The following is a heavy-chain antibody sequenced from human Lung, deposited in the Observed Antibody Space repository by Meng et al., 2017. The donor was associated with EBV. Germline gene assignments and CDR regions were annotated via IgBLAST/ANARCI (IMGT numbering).Heavy chain of an antibody. J-gene: IGHJ4*02. CDR3: ARHKRAYGDYVDY. V-gene: IGHV4-39*01. Sequence: LRLAEAGPGLVYASRTHSLSCHVSGGPISSSSYYWGWIRQPPGKGLEWMGSIYYSGSTYSNPSLKSRVTISVDTSKNQFSLKLSSVTAADTAVYYCARHKRAYGDYVDYWGQGTLVTVSS. CDR1: GGPISSSSYY. CDR2: IYYSGST. D-gene: IGHD4-17*01.